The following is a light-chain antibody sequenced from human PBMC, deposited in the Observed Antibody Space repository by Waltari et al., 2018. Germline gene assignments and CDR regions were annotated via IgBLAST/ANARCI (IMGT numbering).Light chain of an antibody. J-gene: IGLJ2*01. V-gene: IGLV2-11*01. Sequence: QSALTQPRSVSGSPGQSVTISCTGTSSDVGRFNYVAWYQHHPGRPPRLLIYDVTNRPSGVPDRFSGSKSGNTASLTISGLQDEDEADFYCCSYIGRALFGGGTKLTVL. CDR1: SSDVGRFNY. CDR3: CSYIGRAL. CDR2: DVT.